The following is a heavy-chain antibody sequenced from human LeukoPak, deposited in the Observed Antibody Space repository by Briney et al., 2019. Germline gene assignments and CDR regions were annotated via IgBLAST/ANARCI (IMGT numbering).Heavy chain of an antibody. CDR3: ANYAGLRFDY. CDR1: GGSLSSDNW. V-gene: IGHV4-4*02. Sequence: PSGTLSLTCTVSGGSLSSDNWWSWVRQPPGKGLEWIGEISHTGNTYYNPSLDSRATISVDTSRNHFSLRLTSVTAADTAVYYCANYAGLRFDYWGPGILVTVSS. CDR2: ISHTGNT. D-gene: IGHD2-2*01. J-gene: IGHJ4*02.